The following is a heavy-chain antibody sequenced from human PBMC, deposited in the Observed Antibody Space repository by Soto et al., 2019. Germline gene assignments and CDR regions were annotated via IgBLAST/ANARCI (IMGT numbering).Heavy chain of an antibody. D-gene: IGHD3-9*01. Sequence: PSETLSLTCTVSGGSISSSSYYWGWIRQPPGKGLEWIGSIYYSGSTYYNPSLKSRVTISVDTSKNQFSLKLSSVTAADTAVYYCARLASYYDILTGYQHYYFDYWGQGTLVTSPQ. J-gene: IGHJ4*02. V-gene: IGHV4-39*01. CDR2: IYYSGST. CDR3: ARLASYYDILTGYQHYYFDY. CDR1: GGSISSSSYY.